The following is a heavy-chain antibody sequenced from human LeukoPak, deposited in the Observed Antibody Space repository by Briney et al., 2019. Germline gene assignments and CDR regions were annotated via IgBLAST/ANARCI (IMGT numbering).Heavy chain of an antibody. J-gene: IGHJ4*02. V-gene: IGHV3-48*01. D-gene: IGHD3-10*01. CDR2: ISSSSSTI. CDR1: GFTFSSYS. Sequence: GGSLRLSCAASGFTFSSYSMNWVRQAPGKGLEWVSYISSSSSTIYYADSVKGRFTISRDNSKNTLYLQMNSLRAEDTAVYYCTNLPLVRGVILAEVYWGQGTLVTVSS. CDR3: TNLPLVRGVILAEVY.